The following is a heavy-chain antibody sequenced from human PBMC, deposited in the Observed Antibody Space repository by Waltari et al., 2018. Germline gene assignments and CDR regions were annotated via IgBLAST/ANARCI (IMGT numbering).Heavy chain of an antibody. J-gene: IGHJ2*01. Sequence: EVQLVETGGGLIQPGGSLRLSCAASGFPVSSNSMRWVRQAPGKGLEWVSVIYSGGSTYYADSVKGRFTISRDNSKNTLYLQMNSLRAEDTAVYYCARGGVARDFDLWGRGTLVTVSS. CDR1: GFPVSSNS. V-gene: IGHV3-53*02. CDR2: IYSGGST. CDR3: ARGGVARDFDL. D-gene: IGHD1-26*01.